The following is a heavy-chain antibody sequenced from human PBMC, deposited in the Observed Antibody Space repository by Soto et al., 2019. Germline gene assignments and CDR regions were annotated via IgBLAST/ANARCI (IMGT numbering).Heavy chain of an antibody. CDR3: AKDGDLSRDGYNPFDC. V-gene: IGHV3-23*01. CDR2: FSGSTGST. J-gene: IGHJ4*02. Sequence: EVQLLESGGGLVQPGGSLRLSCAASGFTFSSYAMNWVRQAPGKGLEWVSGFSGSTGSTYYADSVRGRFTISRDNSKNTLYLQMNSLRVDDTAVYYCAKDGDLSRDGYNPFDCWGQGTLVTVSS. D-gene: IGHD5-12*01. CDR1: GFTFSSYA.